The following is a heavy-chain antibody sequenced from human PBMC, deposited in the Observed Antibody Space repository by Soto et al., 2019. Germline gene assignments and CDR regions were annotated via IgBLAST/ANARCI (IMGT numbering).Heavy chain of an antibody. CDR2: IWYDGSNK. J-gene: IGHJ4*02. CDR3: GGDITGTTKYFDY. D-gene: IGHD1-7*01. Sequence: GGSLRLSCAASGFTFSSYGMHWVRQAPGKGLEWVAVIWYDGSNKYYADSVKGRFTISRDNSKNTLYLQMNSLRAEDTAVYYCGGDITGTTKYFDYWGQGTLVTVSS. CDR1: GFTFSSYG. V-gene: IGHV3-33*01.